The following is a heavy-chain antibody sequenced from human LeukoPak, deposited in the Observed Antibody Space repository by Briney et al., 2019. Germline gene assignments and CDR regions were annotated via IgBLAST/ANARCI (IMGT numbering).Heavy chain of an antibody. J-gene: IGHJ4*02. CDR1: GGSDSSGGYY. D-gene: IGHD1-26*01. Sequence: SETLSLTCTVSGGSDSSGGYYWSWIRQPPGKGLEWIGYIYYSGSTKYNPSLKSRVTISVDTSKNQFSLKLSSVTTADTAVYYCARAAYSGSYHSDYWGQGTLVTVSS. CDR2: IYYSGST. V-gene: IGHV4-61*08. CDR3: ARAAYSGSYHSDY.